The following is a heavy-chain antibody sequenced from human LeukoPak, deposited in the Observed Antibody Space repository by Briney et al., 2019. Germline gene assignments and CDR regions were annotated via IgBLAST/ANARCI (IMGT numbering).Heavy chain of an antibody. CDR1: GFTVSNNY. D-gene: IGHD4/OR15-4a*01. CDR3: AKRKLVLYYFDY. CDR2: IYSGGTI. Sequence: AGGSLRLSCAASGFTVSNNYMSWVRQAPGEGLEWVSVIYSGGTIYYADSAKGRFTISRDNSKNTLYLQMNSLRAEDTAVYYCAKRKLVLYYFDYWGQGTLVTVSS. V-gene: IGHV3-53*01. J-gene: IGHJ4*02.